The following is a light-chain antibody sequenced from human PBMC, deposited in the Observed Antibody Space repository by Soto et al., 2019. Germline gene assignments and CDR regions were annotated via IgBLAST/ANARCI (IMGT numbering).Light chain of an antibody. V-gene: IGKV1-6*01. CDR3: LQDYNYPRT. CDR1: QDIRND. Sequence: AIQMAQSPSSLSASVGDRITITCRASQDIRNDLGWYQQKPGKAPKLLIYAASSLESGVPSRFSGTGSGTDFTLTISSLQPEDFASYYCLQDYNYPRTFGQGTKVDIK. J-gene: IGKJ1*01. CDR2: AAS.